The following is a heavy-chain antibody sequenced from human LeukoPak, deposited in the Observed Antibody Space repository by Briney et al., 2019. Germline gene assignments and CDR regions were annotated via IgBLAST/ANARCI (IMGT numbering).Heavy chain of an antibody. CDR1: GFTFTNSA. J-gene: IGHJ4*02. CDR3: AAGGYSGSYYGNN. CDR2: IVVGSGNT. V-gene: IGHV1-58*01. D-gene: IGHD1-26*01. Sequence: GASVTVSYKASGFTFTNSAVQWVRQARGQRREGVGWIVVGSGNTNYAQKFQERVTITRDMSTSTAYMELSSLRSEDTAVYYCAAGGYSGSYYGNNWGQGTLVTVS.